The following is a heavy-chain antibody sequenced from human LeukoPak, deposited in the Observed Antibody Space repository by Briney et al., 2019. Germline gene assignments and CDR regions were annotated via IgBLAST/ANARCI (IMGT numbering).Heavy chain of an antibody. J-gene: IGHJ4*02. CDR1: GFTFSSYG. V-gene: IGHV3-33*01. D-gene: IGHD2-2*01. CDR2: VWYDGSNK. CDR3: ARGPLYCRSTSCYSFDC. Sequence: GRSLRLSCAASGFTFSSYGMHWVRQAPGKGLEWEALVWYDGSNKYYADSVKGRFTISRDNSKNTLFLQMNNLRAEDTAVYYCARGPLYCRSTSCYSFDCWGQGTLVSDCS.